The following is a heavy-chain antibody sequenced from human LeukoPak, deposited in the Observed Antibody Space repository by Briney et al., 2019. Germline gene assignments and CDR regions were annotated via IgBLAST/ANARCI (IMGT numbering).Heavy chain of an antibody. J-gene: IGHJ5*02. Sequence: PGESLKISCKGSGYSFTGYWIGWVRQMPGKGLEWMGIIYPGDSDTRYSPSFQGQVTISADKSISTAYLQWSSLKASDTAMYYCARLYYYYDSSHKRFDPWGQGTLVTVSS. CDR3: ARLYYYYDSSHKRFDP. D-gene: IGHD3-22*01. CDR2: IYPGDSDT. CDR1: GYSFTGYW. V-gene: IGHV5-51*01.